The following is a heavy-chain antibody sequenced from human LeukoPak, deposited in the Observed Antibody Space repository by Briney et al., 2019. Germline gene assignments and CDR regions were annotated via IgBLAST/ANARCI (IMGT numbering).Heavy chain of an antibody. D-gene: IGHD5-18*01. CDR3: ARHIEYSYGYEDY. J-gene: IGHJ4*02. CDR1: GGSISSRSYY. Sequence: PSETLSLTCTVSGGSISSRSYYWGWIRQPPGKGLEWIGNIYYSGSTYYNPSLKSRVTISVDTSKNQFSLKLTSVTAADTAVYYCARHIEYSYGYEDYWGQGTLVTVSS. CDR2: IYYSGST. V-gene: IGHV4-39*01.